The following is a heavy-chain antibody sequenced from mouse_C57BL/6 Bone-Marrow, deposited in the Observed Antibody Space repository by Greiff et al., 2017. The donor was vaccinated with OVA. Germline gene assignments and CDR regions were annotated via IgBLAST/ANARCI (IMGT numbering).Heavy chain of an antibody. CDR3: ARERDYYGSSSHWYFDV. J-gene: IGHJ1*03. Sequence: VQLQQSGAELMKPGASVKLCCKATGYTFTGYWIEWVKQRPGHGLEWIGEILPGGGSTNYNEKFKGKATFTADTSSNTAYMQLSSLTTEDSASYYCARERDYYGSSSHWYFDVWGTGTTVTVSS. V-gene: IGHV1-9*01. CDR1: GYTFTGYW. D-gene: IGHD1-1*01. CDR2: ILPGGGST.